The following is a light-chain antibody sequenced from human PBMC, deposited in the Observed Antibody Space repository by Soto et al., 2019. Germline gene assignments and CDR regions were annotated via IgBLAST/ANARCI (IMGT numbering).Light chain of an antibody. V-gene: IGKV3-20*01. CDR2: GAS. J-gene: IGKJ1*01. Sequence: EIVLTQSPGTLSLSPGERATLSCRASESVSNNYLAWYQRKPGQAPRLLIYGASYRAPDIPYRFSGSGSGTDFTLIIARLEAEDFAVYICQQYGSTPPTFGLGTKVEI. CDR3: QQYGSTPPT. CDR1: ESVSNNY.